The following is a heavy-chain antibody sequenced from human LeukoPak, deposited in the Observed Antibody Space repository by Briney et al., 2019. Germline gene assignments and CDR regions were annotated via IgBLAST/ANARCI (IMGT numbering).Heavy chain of an antibody. CDR2: ISGRGDST. D-gene: IGHD6-13*01. CDR1: GFTFSSHA. V-gene: IGHV3-23*01. CDR3: AKSVTGCGSSCRYYYYAMDV. Sequence: PGGSLRLSCAASGFTFSSHAMSWVRQAPGKGLEWVSAISGRGDSTYYADSVKGRFTISRDNSKNTLYLQMNSLRAEDTAVYYCAKSVTGCGSSCRYYYYAMDVWGQGTTVTVSS. J-gene: IGHJ6*02.